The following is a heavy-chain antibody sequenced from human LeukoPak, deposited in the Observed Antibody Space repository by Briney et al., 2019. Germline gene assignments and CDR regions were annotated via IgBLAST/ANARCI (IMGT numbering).Heavy chain of an antibody. CDR1: GFTFRSNW. CDR3: ARSAYDYSEGTY. Sequence: PGGSLRLSCAASGFTFRSNWMSWVRQAPGKGLEWVANINQDGSEKYYVDSVKGRFTISRDNAENYLYLHMNSLRAEDTAVNYCARSAYDYSEGTYWGQGTLVSVSS. V-gene: IGHV3-7*01. D-gene: IGHD2-15*01. CDR2: INQDGSEK. J-gene: IGHJ4*02.